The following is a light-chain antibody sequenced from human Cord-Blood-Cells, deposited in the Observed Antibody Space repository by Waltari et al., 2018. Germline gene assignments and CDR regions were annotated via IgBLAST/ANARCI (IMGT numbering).Light chain of an antibody. Sequence: QSALTQPPSVSGSPGQSVTISCTGTSSDVGSSNRASWYQQPPGTAPKLMIYEVSNRPSGVPDRFSGSKSGNTASLTISGLQAEDEADYYCSSYTSSSTWVFGGGTKLTVL. CDR3: SSYTSSSTWV. V-gene: IGLV2-18*02. CDR1: SSDVGSSNR. J-gene: IGLJ3*02. CDR2: EVS.